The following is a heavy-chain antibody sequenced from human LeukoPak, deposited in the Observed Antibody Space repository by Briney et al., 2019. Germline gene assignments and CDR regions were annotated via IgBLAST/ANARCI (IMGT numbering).Heavy chain of an antibody. CDR2: IYFNAST. J-gene: IGHJ4*02. D-gene: IGHD6-19*01. V-gene: IGHV4-39*07. CDR3: ARLYSSGWYGIGVFDY. CDR1: GGSVRSSSYF. Sequence: SETLSLTCTVSGGSVRSSSYFWDWIRQPPGKGLEWIGSIYFNASTYYNPSVKSRATISVDTSKNHFSLRLSSVTAADTAVYYCARLYSSGWYGIGVFDYWGQGTLVTVSS.